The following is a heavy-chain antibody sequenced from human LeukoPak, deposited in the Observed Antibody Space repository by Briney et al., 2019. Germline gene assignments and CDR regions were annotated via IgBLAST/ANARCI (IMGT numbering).Heavy chain of an antibody. Sequence: SVKVSCKASGGTFSSYAISWVRQAPGQGLEWMGGIIPIFGTANYAQKFQGRVTITTDESTSTAYMELSSLRSEDTAVYYCASVLMVHNNWFDPWGQGTLVTVSS. D-gene: IGHD2-8*01. J-gene: IGHJ5*02. CDR1: GGTFSSYA. V-gene: IGHV1-69*05. CDR3: ASVLMVHNNWFDP. CDR2: IIPIFGTA.